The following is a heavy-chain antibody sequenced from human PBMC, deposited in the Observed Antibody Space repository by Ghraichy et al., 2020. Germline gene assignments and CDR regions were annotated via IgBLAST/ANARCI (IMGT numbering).Heavy chain of an antibody. CDR3: ARDYLVVAATGSFYYYGMDV. Sequence: SETLSLTCTVSGGSISSGGYYWSWIRQHPGKGLEWIGYIYYSGSTYYNPSLKSRVTISVDTSKNQFSLKLSSVTAADTAVYYCARDYLVVAATGSFYYYGMDVWGQGTTVTVSS. CDR1: GGSISSGGYY. CDR2: IYYSGST. D-gene: IGHD2-15*01. J-gene: IGHJ6*02. V-gene: IGHV4-31*03.